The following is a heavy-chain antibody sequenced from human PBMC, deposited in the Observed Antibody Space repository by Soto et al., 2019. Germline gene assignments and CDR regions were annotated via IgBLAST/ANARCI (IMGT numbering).Heavy chain of an antibody. V-gene: IGHV4-59*01. CDR1: GGSISSYY. CDR3: ARGRGNGMDV. Sequence: QVQLQESGPGLVKPSETLSLTCTVSGGSISSYYWSWIRQPPGKGLEWIGYIYYSGSTNYNPSLKSRVTISVDTSKNQFSLKLSSVTAADTAVYYCARGRGNGMDVWGQGTTVTVSS. J-gene: IGHJ6*02. D-gene: IGHD3-16*01. CDR2: IYYSGST.